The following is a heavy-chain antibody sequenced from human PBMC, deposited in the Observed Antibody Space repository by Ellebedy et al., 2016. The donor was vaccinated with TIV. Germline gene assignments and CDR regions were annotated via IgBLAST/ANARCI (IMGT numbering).Heavy chain of an antibody. CDR2: VKSNADGGTT. Sequence: GESLKISCLASGFSFSHYAMYWVRQAPGKGLEWVGRVKSNADGGTTDYAAPVKGRFAISRDDSRAKVYLKMNSLKTEENAVYYCATDHLFKLLGYWGQGTLVTVSS. V-gene: IGHV3-15*07. D-gene: IGHD2-15*01. CDR3: ATDHLFKLLGY. CDR1: GFSFSHYA. J-gene: IGHJ4*02.